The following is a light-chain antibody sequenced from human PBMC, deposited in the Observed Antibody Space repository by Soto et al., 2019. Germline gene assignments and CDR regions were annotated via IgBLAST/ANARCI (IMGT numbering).Light chain of an antibody. Sequence: QSVLTQPPSVSAAPRQRVIISCSGSTSNTGNNAVSWYQQLPGKAPKLLIYYDDLLPSGVSDRFSGSKSGTSASQAISGLQSEDEADYYCAAWDDSLDGVVFGGGTKLTVL. V-gene: IGLV1-36*01. CDR2: YDD. CDR3: AAWDDSLDGVV. CDR1: TSNTGNNA. J-gene: IGLJ2*01.